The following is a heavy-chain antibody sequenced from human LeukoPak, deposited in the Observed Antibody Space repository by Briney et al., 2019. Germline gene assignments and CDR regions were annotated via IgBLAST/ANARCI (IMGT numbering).Heavy chain of an antibody. V-gene: IGHV1-69*13. CDR1: GGTFISYA. J-gene: IGHJ5*02. D-gene: IGHD1-26*01. CDR3: APVGARRWFDP. CDR2: IIPIFGTA. Sequence: GASVKVSCKASGGTFISYAISWVRQAPGQGLEWMGGIIPIFGTANYAQKFQGRVTITADESTSTAYMELSSLRSEDTAVYYCAPVGARRWFDPWGQGTLVTVSS.